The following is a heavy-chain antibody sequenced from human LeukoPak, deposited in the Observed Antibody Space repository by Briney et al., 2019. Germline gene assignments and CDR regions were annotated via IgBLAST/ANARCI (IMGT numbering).Heavy chain of an antibody. CDR3: ARKGQWLLLRILDY. CDR1: GVSFSGYY. D-gene: IGHD3-22*01. CDR2: INHSGST. J-gene: IGHJ4*02. Sequence: PSQNLSLNCAVYGVSFSGYYWSWIRQPPGKGLEWIGEINHSGSTNYNPSLKSRVTISVDTSKNQFSLKLSSVTAADTAVYYCARKGQWLLLRILDYWGQGTLVTVSS. V-gene: IGHV4-34*01.